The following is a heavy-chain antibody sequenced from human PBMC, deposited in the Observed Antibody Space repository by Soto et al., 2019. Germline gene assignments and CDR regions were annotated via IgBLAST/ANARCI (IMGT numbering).Heavy chain of an antibody. CDR2: IDWDDDK. J-gene: IGHJ6*02. CDR3: ARIKYSYGSFYGMDV. V-gene: IGHV2-70*01. D-gene: IGHD5-18*01. Sequence: ESGPTLVNPTQTLTLTCTFSGFSLSTSGMCVSWIRQPPGKALEWLALIDWDDDKYYSTSLKTRLTISKDTSKNQVVLTMTNMDPVDTATYYCARIKYSYGSFYGMDVWGQGTTVTVSS. CDR1: GFSLSTSGMC.